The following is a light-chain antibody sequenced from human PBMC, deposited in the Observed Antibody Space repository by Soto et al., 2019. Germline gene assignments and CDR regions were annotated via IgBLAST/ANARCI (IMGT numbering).Light chain of an antibody. CDR3: QQYYDWPIT. V-gene: IGKV3-15*01. Sequence: EIVLTQSPGTLSLSPGERATLSCWASQSISSLLAWYQQKPGQAPRLLIYSASTRATGIPARFSGSGSGADFTLTISSLQSEDFAVYYCQQYYDWPITFGQGTRLEI. CDR1: QSISSL. J-gene: IGKJ5*01. CDR2: SAS.